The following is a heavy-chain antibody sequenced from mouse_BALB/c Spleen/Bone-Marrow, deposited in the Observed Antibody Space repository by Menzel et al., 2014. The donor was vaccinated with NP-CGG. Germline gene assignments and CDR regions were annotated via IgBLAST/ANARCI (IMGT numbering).Heavy chain of an antibody. CDR3: GRGRGRYFDY. CDR2: IYPGDGDT. J-gene: IGHJ2*01. Sequence: LVESGAELVRPGSSVKISCKASGYAFSGYWMNWVKQRPGQGLEWIGQIYPGDGDTNYNGKFKGKATLTADKSSSTAYMQLSSLTSEDSAVYFCGRGRGRYFDYWGQGTTLTVSS. V-gene: IGHV1-80*01. CDR1: GYAFSGYW.